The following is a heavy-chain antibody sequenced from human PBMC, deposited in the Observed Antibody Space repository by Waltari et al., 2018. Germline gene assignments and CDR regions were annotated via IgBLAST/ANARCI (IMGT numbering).Heavy chain of an antibody. CDR3: ARDSSSWFFDY. D-gene: IGHD6-13*01. Sequence: QVQLQESGPGLGKPSGALALPCAVSGGPFSSSTWWGWVRQPPGKGLEWIGELKHSGSTNYNPSLKSRVTISVDKSKNQFSLKLSSVTAADTAVYYCARDSSSWFFDYWGQGTLVTVSS. CDR1: GGPFSSSTW. J-gene: IGHJ4*02. CDR2: LKHSGST. V-gene: IGHV4-4*02.